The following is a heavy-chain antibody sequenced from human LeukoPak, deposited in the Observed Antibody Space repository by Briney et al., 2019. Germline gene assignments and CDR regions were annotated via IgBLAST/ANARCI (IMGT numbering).Heavy chain of an antibody. CDR1: GYTFTSYG. Sequence: GASVKVSCKASGYTFTSYGISWVRQAPGQGLEWMGWISAYNGNTNYAQKLQGRVTMTTDTSTSTAYMELRSLRSDDTAVYYCARLPDYDSSGKGFDYWGQGTLVTVSS. V-gene: IGHV1-18*01. CDR3: ARLPDYDSSGKGFDY. J-gene: IGHJ4*02. D-gene: IGHD3-22*01. CDR2: ISAYNGNT.